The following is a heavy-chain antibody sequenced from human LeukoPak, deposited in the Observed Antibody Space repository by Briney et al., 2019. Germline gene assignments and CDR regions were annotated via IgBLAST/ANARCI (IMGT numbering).Heavy chain of an antibody. D-gene: IGHD3-22*01. J-gene: IGHJ4*02. Sequence: SETLSLTCTVSGGSLSSSSYYWGWIRQPPGKGLEWIGSIYYSGSTYYNPSLKSRVTISVDTSKNQFSLKLSSVTAADTAVYYCARDLDYYDSSGYYGGYWGQGTLVTVSS. V-gene: IGHV4-39*07. CDR1: GGSLSSSSYY. CDR3: ARDLDYYDSSGYYGGY. CDR2: IYYSGST.